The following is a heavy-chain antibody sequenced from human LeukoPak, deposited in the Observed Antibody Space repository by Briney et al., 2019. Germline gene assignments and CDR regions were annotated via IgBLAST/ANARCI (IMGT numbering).Heavy chain of an antibody. CDR3: ARGAGYSREDFGFDY. CDR2: MKPNSGNT. CDR1: GYTFTSYD. J-gene: IGHJ4*02. D-gene: IGHD5-18*01. Sequence: ASVKASCKASGYTFTSYDINGVRRATGQGVGWWGWMKPNSGNTGYAQKFQGRVTMTRNSSISTAYMELSSLRAEDTAVYYCARGAGYSREDFGFDYWGQGTLVTVSS. V-gene: IGHV1-8*01.